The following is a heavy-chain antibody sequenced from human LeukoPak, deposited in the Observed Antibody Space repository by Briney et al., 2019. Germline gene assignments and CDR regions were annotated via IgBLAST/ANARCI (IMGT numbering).Heavy chain of an antibody. D-gene: IGHD6-6*01. CDR2: TYYRSKWYN. V-gene: IGHV6-1*01. Sequence: SQTLSLTCAISGDSVSSNSAAWNWIRRSPSRGLEWLGRTYYRSKWYNDYAVSVKSRITINPDTSKNQFSLQLNSVTPEDTAVYYCARVGEAARPVFDYWGQGTLVTVSS. J-gene: IGHJ4*02. CDR1: GDSVSSNSAA. CDR3: ARVGEAARPVFDY.